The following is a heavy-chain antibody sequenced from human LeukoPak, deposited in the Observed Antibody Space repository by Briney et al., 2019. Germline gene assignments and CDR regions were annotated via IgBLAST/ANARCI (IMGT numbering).Heavy chain of an antibody. D-gene: IGHD5/OR15-5a*01. V-gene: IGHV4-39*07. CDR2: LFYTGNT. J-gene: IGHJ4*02. CDR1: GGSINTGDYY. Sequence: SETLSLTCTVSGGSINTGDYYWTWIRQPPGKGLEWIGSLFYTGNTYYNPSLKTRVTISIDTSKNQFSLKLSSVTAADTAVYYCARENIVSTRDFDYWGQRTLVTVSS. CDR3: ARENIVSTRDFDY.